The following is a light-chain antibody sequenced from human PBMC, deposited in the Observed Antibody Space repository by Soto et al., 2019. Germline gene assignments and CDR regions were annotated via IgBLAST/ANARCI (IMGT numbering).Light chain of an antibody. CDR1: QSVGSNY. CDR3: HQYASSPLT. J-gene: IGKJ5*01. V-gene: IGKV3-20*01. Sequence: EIVLTQSPGTLSLSPGERATLSCRASQSVGSNYLAWYQQTPGQALRLLIHGASTRATGIPDRFNGSGSGTDFTLTLSSLESEDSAVYYCHQYASSPLTFGQGTRLEIK. CDR2: GAS.